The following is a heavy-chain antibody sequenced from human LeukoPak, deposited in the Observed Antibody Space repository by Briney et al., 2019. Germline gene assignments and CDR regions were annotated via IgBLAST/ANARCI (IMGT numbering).Heavy chain of an antibody. CDR1: GYSFTSNW. Sequence: GESLKISCKSSGYSFTSNWIGWVRQMPGKGLEWMGILYPGDSETKYSPSFQGQVTISVDKSISTAYLQWSSLKASDTAMYYCARAQYTYGLGNAFDIWGQGTMVTVSS. J-gene: IGHJ3*02. CDR3: ARAQYTYGLGNAFDI. CDR2: LYPGDSET. D-gene: IGHD5-18*01. V-gene: IGHV5-51*01.